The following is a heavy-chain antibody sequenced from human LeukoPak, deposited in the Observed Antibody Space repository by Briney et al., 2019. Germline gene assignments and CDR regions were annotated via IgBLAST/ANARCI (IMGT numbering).Heavy chain of an antibody. CDR3: AKGTDYGDYIGVNY. D-gene: IGHD4-17*01. Sequence: GGSLRLSCAASGFTFDDYAMHWVRQAPGKGLEWVSLISWDGGSTYYADSVKGGFTISRDNSKNSLYLQMNSLRAEDTALYYCAKGTDYGDYIGVNYWGRGTLVTVSS. J-gene: IGHJ4*02. CDR2: ISWDGGST. V-gene: IGHV3-43D*03. CDR1: GFTFDDYA.